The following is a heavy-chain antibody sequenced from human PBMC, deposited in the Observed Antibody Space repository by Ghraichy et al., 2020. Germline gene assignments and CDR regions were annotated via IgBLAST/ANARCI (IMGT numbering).Heavy chain of an antibody. CDR3: ARDQERGTTDAFDI. CDR2: ISSSGSTI. CDR1: GFTFSSYE. D-gene: IGHD1-1*01. V-gene: IGHV3-48*03. J-gene: IGHJ3*02. Sequence: GGSLRLSCAASGFTFSSYEMNWVHQAPGKGLEWVSYISSSGSTIYYADSVKGRFTISRDNAKNSLYLQMNSLRAEDTAVYYCARDQERGTTDAFDIWGQGTMVTVSS.